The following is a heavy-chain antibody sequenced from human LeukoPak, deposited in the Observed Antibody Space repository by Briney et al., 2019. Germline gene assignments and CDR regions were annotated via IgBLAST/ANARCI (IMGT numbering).Heavy chain of an antibody. CDR3: ARLGHCSGGSCYYYYYMDV. D-gene: IGHD2-15*01. J-gene: IGHJ6*03. V-gene: IGHV4-39*01. CDR1: GGSISSTSCY. Sequence: SETLSLTCSVSGGSISSTSCYWGWIRQPPGKGLEWIGGIYYSGSTYYNPSLKSRVTISVDTSKNQFSLRLSSVTAADTAVYYCARLGHCSGGSCYYYYYMDVWGKGTTVTISS. CDR2: IYYSGST.